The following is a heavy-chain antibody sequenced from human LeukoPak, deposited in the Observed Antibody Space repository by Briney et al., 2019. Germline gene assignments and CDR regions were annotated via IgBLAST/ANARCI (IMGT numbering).Heavy chain of an antibody. CDR1: GGSISSYY. Sequence: KSSETLSLTCTVPGGSISSYYWSWIRQPPGKGLEWIGYIYYSGSTNYNPTLKTRVTISVATSKNQFSLKLSSVTAADTAVYYCARALRFANDAFDSWGQATMVTVSS. V-gene: IGHV4-59*08. CDR3: ARALRFANDAFDS. D-gene: IGHD3-3*01. J-gene: IGHJ3*02. CDR2: IYYSGST.